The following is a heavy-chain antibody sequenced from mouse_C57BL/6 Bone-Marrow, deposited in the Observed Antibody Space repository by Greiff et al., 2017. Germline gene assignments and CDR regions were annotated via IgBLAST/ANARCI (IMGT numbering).Heavy chain of an antibody. J-gene: IGHJ1*03. CDR2: ISDGGSYT. D-gene: IGHD1-1*01. Sequence: EVQLMESGGGLVKPGGSLKLSCAASGFTFSSYAMSWVRQTPEKRLEWVANISDGGSYTYYPDHVKGRVTISRDHAKNKLSLQMSDLKAEDTAMYYCARLTTPVLDVWGTGTTVTVSS. CDR3: ARLTTPVLDV. CDR1: GFTFSSYA. V-gene: IGHV5-4*01.